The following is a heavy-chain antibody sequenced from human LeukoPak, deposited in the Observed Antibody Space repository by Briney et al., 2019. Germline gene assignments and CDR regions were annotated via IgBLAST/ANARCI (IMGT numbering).Heavy chain of an antibody. CDR1: GGSISSSSYY. D-gene: IGHD2-2*01. Sequence: PSETLSLTCTVSGGSISSSSYYWGWIRQPPGKGLEWIGSIYYSGSTYYNPSLKSRVTISVDTSKNQFSLKLSSVTAADTAVYYCARGKPSAAMHAFDIWGQGTMVTVST. CDR2: IYYSGST. J-gene: IGHJ3*02. V-gene: IGHV4-39*07. CDR3: ARGKPSAAMHAFDI.